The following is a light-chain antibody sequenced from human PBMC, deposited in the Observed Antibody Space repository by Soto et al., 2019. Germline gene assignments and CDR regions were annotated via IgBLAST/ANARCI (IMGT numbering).Light chain of an antibody. Sequence: QSVLTQPASVSGSPGQSITISCTGTSTDVGSYNYVSWYQQHPAKAPKLIIYEVNNRPSGVPNRFSGSKSGNTASLTISGLQAEDEADYYCSSYTSSSPFVFGTGTKVTVL. CDR2: EVN. CDR1: STDVGSYNY. CDR3: SSYTSSSPFV. V-gene: IGLV2-14*01. J-gene: IGLJ1*01.